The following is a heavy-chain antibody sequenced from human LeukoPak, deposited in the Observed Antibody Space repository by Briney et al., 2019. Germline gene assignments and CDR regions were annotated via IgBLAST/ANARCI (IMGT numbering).Heavy chain of an antibody. D-gene: IGHD2/OR15-2a*01. CDR2: INQDGSEK. V-gene: IGHV3-7*01. CDR3: ARSPNRNPGGRYFDL. Sequence: PGGSLRLSCAASGFTFSSYAMSWVRQAPGKGLEWVANINQDGSEKYYVDSVKGRFTLSRGNAKNSLSLQMNSLRAEDTAVYYCARSPNRNPGGRYFDLWGRGTLVTVSS. CDR1: GFTFSSYA. J-gene: IGHJ2*01.